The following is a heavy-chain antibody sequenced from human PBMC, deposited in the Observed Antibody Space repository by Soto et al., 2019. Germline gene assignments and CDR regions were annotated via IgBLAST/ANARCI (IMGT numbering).Heavy chain of an antibody. V-gene: IGHV3-74*01. J-gene: IGHJ4*02. CDR1: GFAFSSYW. CDR2: INSDGSSP. CDR3: ARGEDYGDSLNY. Sequence: EVQLVESGGNLVQPGGSLRLSCAASGFAFSSYWMHWVRQAPGKGLVWVSRINSDGSSPSYADSVKGRLTISRDNSKKTLYLQMNSLRAEDTAVYYCARGEDYGDSLNYWGQGTLVTVSS. D-gene: IGHD4-17*01.